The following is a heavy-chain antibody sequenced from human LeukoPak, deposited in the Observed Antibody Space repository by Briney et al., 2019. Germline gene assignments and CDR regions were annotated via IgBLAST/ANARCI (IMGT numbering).Heavy chain of an antibody. CDR2: IYYSGGT. CDR1: GGSIGNYY. V-gene: IGHV4-59*01. J-gene: IGHJ4*02. D-gene: IGHD1-26*01. Sequence: SETLSLTCTVSGGSIGNYYWSWIRQPPGKGLEWIGYIYYSGGTNSNPSLKSRVTISMDTSKNQFSLKLSSVTAADTAVYYCARVMEVGAVDYWGQGTLVTVSS. CDR3: ARVMEVGAVDY.